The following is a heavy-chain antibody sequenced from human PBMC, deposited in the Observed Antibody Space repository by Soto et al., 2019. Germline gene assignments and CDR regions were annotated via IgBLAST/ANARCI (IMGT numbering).Heavy chain of an antibody. D-gene: IGHD3-10*01. CDR2: IKSKTDGGTT. V-gene: IGHV3-15*01. CDR1: GFTFSNAW. J-gene: IGHJ4*02. Sequence: EVQLVESGGGLVKPGGSLRLSCAASGFTFSNAWMSWVRQAPGKGLEWVGRIKSKTDGGTTDYAAPVKGRFTISRDDSXTSLYLQMNSLETEDTAVCYCTTPLRDGSGSGVSVYWGQGTLVTVSS. CDR3: TTPLRDGSGSGVSVY.